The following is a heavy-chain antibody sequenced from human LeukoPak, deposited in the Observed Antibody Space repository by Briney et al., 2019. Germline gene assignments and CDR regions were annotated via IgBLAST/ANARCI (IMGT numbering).Heavy chain of an antibody. Sequence: SVKVSCKASGGTFSSYAISWVRQAPGQGLEWMGGIIPIFGTANYAQKFQGRVTITADESTSTPYLELSSLTSDDTAVYYCARGWILWFGDPGGDWGQGTLVTVSS. CDR2: IIPIFGTA. D-gene: IGHD3-10*01. J-gene: IGHJ4*02. CDR1: GGTFSSYA. CDR3: ARGWILWFGDPGGD. V-gene: IGHV1-69*13.